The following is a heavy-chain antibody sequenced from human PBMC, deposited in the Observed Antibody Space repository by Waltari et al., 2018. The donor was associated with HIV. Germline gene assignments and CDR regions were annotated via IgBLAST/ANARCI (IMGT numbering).Heavy chain of an antibody. Sequence: QVELQESGPGLVKPSQTLSLSCTVSGASISSDDHYWNWPRQPPGKGLEWIGSIYYSGSTYYNPSLKSRVTISIDKSKNQFSLKLTSVTAADTAVYFCAREVMVVVVPAAIYWFDPWGQGTLVTVSS. CDR2: IYYSGST. CDR3: AREVMVVVVPAAIYWFDP. J-gene: IGHJ5*02. CDR1: GASISSDDHY. D-gene: IGHD2-2*02. V-gene: IGHV4-30-4*08.